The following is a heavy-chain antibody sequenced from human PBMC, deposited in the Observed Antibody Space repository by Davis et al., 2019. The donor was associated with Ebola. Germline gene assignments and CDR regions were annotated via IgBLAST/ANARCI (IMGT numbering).Heavy chain of an antibody. Sequence: GESLKISCAVSHSTFSSFAMNWVRQAPGKGLEWVALITYDGSMTYYADSVKGRFTISRDNSKNTVYLQMSALGVDDTGIYYCASEAGYMDVWGQGTTVTDSS. J-gene: IGHJ6*03. CDR1: HSTFSSFA. V-gene: IGHV3-30*07. CDR3: ASEAGYMDV. CDR2: ITYDGSMT.